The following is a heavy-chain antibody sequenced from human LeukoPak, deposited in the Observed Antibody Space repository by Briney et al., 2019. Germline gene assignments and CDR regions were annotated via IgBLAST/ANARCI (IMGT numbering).Heavy chain of an antibody. CDR1: GGTFSSYA. D-gene: IGHD5-24*01. Sequence: SVKVSCKASGGTFSSYAISWVRQAPGQGLEWMGRIIPVLGISNYAQKFQGRVTITADRSTSTAYMELSSLSSEDTAVYYCARRYGYNPSHFDFWGQGTLVTVSS. J-gene: IGHJ4*02. V-gene: IGHV1-69*04. CDR2: IIPVLGIS. CDR3: ARRYGYNPSHFDF.